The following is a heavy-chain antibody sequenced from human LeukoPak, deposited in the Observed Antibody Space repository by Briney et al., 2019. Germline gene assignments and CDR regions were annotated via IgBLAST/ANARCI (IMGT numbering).Heavy chain of an antibody. D-gene: IGHD1-26*01. CDR2: IYHSGST. CDR1: GGSISSHDSY. V-gene: IGHV4-30-2*01. CDR3: ARELYSGSYPDAFDI. Sequence: SETLSLTCTVSGGSISSHDSYWAWIRQPPGEGLEWIGYIYHSGSTYYNPSLKSRVTISVDRSKNQFSLKLSSVSAADTAVYYCARELYSGSYPDAFDIWGQGTLVTVSS. J-gene: IGHJ3*02.